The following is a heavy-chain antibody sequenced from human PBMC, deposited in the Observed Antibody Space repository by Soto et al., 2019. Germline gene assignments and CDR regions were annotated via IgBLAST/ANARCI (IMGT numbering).Heavy chain of an antibody. J-gene: IGHJ6*02. CDR2: FRSGGGT. CDR3: VRPGIGVLHGLVDV. CDR1: GDSISSYN. V-gene: IGHV4-59*08. Sequence: QVQLQESGPGLVKPSETLSLTCTVSGDSISSYNLAWIRQPPGKGLEWIGYFRSGGGTSYNPSLKRRVAXXAXTXXKPCSLRLSSVTAADTAVYYCVRPGIGVLHGLVDVWGQGTTVTVSS. D-gene: IGHD3-10*01.